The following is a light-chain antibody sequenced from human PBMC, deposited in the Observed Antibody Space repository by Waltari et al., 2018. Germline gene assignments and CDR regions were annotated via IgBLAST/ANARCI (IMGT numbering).Light chain of an antibody. CDR1: ESVSDY. V-gene: IGKV3-11*01. CDR3: QQGSILPLT. J-gene: IGKJ4*01. Sequence: EVVLTQSPVTLSLAAGERSNLFCRASESVSDYLAWYQQKPCQSPRLLIFDKSKRATGIPARFSGSGYGTDFTLTINNLEAEDFALYYCQQGSILPLTFGGGTKVEI. CDR2: DKS.